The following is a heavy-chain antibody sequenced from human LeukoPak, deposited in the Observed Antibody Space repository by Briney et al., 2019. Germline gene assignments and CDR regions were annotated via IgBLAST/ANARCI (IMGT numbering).Heavy chain of an antibody. D-gene: IGHD1-1*01. CDR1: GYNFTTYW. J-gene: IGHJ4*02. CDR3: ARGPRGGNWNEALDY. Sequence: GESLKISCKASGYNFTTYWIGWLRQMPGKGLEWMGMFYPGDSDSRYSPSFQGQVTISADKSITTAYLQWSSLKASDTAMYYCARGPRGGNWNEALDYWGQGTLVTVSS. V-gene: IGHV5-51*01. CDR2: FYPGDSDS.